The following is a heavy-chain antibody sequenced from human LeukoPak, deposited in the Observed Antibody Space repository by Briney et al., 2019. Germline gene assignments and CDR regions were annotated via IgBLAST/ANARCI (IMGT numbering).Heavy chain of an antibody. V-gene: IGHV3-9*01. J-gene: IGHJ3*02. CDR3: AKGIRADLLDAFDI. CDR2: ISWNSGSI. D-gene: IGHD2-15*01. Sequence: PGRSLRLSCAASGFTFDDYAMHWVRQAPGKGLEWVSGISWNSGSIGYADSVKGRFTISRDNAKNSPYLQMNSLRAEDTALYYCAKGIRADLLDAFDIWGQGTMVTVSS. CDR1: GFTFDDYA.